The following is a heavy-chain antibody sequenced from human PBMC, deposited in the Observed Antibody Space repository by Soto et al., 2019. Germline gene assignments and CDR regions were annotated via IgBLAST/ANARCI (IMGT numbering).Heavy chain of an antibody. V-gene: IGHV3-21*01. Sequence: GGSLRLSCAASGFTFSSYSMNWVRQAPGKGLEWVSSISSSSSYIYYADSVKGRFTISRDNAKNSLYLQMNSLRAEDTAVYYCARDHTPPIDILTGIYYYYYMDVWGKGTTVTVSS. J-gene: IGHJ6*03. D-gene: IGHD3-9*01. CDR3: ARDHTPPIDILTGIYYYYYMDV. CDR1: GFTFSSYS. CDR2: ISSSSSYI.